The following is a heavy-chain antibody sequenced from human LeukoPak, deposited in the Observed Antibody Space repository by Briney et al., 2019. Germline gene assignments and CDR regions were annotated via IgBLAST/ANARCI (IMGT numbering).Heavy chain of an antibody. D-gene: IGHD3-9*01. J-gene: IGHJ6*02. V-gene: IGHV4-61*08. CDR1: GCSVSSGGYY. CDR2: AHRGGNT. Sequence: SETLSLTCTVSGCSVSSGGYYWSWIRQPPGKGLEWIGRAHRGGNTNYNPSLKRRLTMSVETSKNQISLRLRSVSAADTAVYYCARDDFEYSVHYGMDVWGQGTTVTVSS. CDR3: ARDDFEYSVHYGMDV.